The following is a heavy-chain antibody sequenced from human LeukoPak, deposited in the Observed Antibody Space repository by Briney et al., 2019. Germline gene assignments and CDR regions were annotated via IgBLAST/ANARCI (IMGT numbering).Heavy chain of an antibody. CDR3: ARVVLVAVAGTRWFDP. J-gene: IGHJ5*02. Sequence: SETLSLTCAVYGGSFSGYYWSWIRQPPGKGLEWIGEINHSGSTYYNPSLKSRVTISVDTSKNQFSLKLSSVTAADTAVYYCARVVLVAVAGTRWFDPWGQGTLVTVSS. V-gene: IGHV4-34*01. CDR2: INHSGST. CDR1: GGSFSGYY. D-gene: IGHD6-19*01.